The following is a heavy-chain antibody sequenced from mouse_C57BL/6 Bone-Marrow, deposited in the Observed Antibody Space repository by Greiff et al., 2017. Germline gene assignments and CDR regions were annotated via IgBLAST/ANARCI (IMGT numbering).Heavy chain of an antibody. V-gene: IGHV1-50*01. CDR2: IDPSDSYT. Sequence: QVQLQQPGAELVKPGASVKLSCKASGYTFTSYWMQWVKQRPGQGLEWIGEIDPSDSYTNYNQKFKGKATLTVDTSSSTAYMQLSSLTSEDSAVYYCARRLTTRDYYAMDYWGQGTSVTVSS. D-gene: IGHD2-12*01. CDR3: ARRLTTRDYYAMDY. CDR1: GYTFTSYW. J-gene: IGHJ4*01.